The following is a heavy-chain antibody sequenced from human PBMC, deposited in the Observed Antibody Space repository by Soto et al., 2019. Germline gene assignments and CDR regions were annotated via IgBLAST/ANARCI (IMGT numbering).Heavy chain of an antibody. CDR3: ARVRNNGGDGFFDL. Sequence: GESLKISCRASGYSFKTFWLGWVRQMPGKGLEWMAMIYPDDSHTKYSPSFQGQVTIAVDRSITTAYLQWRSLRASDSGMFYCARVRNNGGDGFFDLWGQGTLVTAPQ. D-gene: IGHD2-8*01. V-gene: IGHV5-51*01. CDR2: IYPDDSHT. CDR1: GYSFKTFW. J-gene: IGHJ4*02.